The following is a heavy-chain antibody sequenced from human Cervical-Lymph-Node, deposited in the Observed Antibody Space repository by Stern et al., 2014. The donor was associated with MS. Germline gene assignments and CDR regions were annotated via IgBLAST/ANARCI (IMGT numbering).Heavy chain of an antibody. V-gene: IGHV4-30-4*01. CDR1: GGSINSSNYY. CDR2: IYHSGRT. Sequence: QVQLQESGPGLVKPSQTLSLTCTVSGGSINSSNYYWSWIRQPPGKGLEWVGYIYHSGRTYYNPTIKSRFFMSVDAPKNRFTLKLNSVTAADTAIYYCAREVLFCSSSDCYSGWFDPWGQGTLVTVSS. D-gene: IGHD2-21*02. J-gene: IGHJ5*02. CDR3: AREVLFCSSSDCYSGWFDP.